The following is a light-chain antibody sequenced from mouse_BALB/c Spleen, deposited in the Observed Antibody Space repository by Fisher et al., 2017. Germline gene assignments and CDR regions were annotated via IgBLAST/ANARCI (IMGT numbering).Light chain of an antibody. J-gene: IGKJ1*01. CDR3: QQWSSNPRT. CDR1: SSVSY. CDR2: DTS. V-gene: IGKV4-59*01. Sequence: IVLTQTTAIMSASPGEKVTITCSASSSVSYMHWYQQKSGTSPKRWIYDTSKLASGVPARFSGSGSGTSYSLTISRMEAEDAATYYCQQWSSNPRTFGGGTKLEIK.